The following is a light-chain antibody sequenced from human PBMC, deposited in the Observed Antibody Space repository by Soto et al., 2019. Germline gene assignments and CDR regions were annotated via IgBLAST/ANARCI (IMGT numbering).Light chain of an antibody. CDR3: SSYTSSSTLYV. CDR2: EIS. Sequence: QSALTQPASVSGSPGQSITISCPGPSSDVGYYNYVSWYQQHPGKAPKLIINEISNRPSGVSNRFSGSKSGNTASLPISGLQAEDEADYSCSSYTSSSTLYVFGTGTKVTVL. J-gene: IGLJ1*01. CDR1: SSDVGYYNY. V-gene: IGLV2-14*01.